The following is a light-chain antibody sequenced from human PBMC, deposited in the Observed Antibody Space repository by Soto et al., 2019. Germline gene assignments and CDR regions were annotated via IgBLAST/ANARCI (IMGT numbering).Light chain of an antibody. V-gene: IGKV3-15*01. CDR3: QQYNDWPGT. CDR1: QSVRSN. Sequence: EIVMTQSPGTLSVSPGERATLSCRASQSVRSNLAWYQQKPGQAPRLLIYGASTRATGIPARFSGSGSGTEITLTICSLQSEDFAVYYCQQYNDWPGTFGQGTTLEVK. J-gene: IGKJ2*01. CDR2: GAS.